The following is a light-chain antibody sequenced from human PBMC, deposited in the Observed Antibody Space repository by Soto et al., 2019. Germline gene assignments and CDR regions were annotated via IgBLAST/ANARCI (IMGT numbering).Light chain of an antibody. CDR1: SSDVGSYNL. J-gene: IGLJ2*01. CDR2: EGD. V-gene: IGLV2-23*01. Sequence: QSVLTQPASVSGSSGQSITISCTGTSSDVGSYNLVSWHQHHPGKAPKLIIYEGDKRPSGVSNRFSGSKSGNTASLTISGLQAEDEADYYCCSYAGSSTSVVFGGGTKLTVL. CDR3: CSYAGSSTSVV.